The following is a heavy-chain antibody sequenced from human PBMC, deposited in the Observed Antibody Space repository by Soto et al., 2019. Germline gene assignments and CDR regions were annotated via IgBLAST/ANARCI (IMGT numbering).Heavy chain of an antibody. D-gene: IGHD3-10*02. V-gene: IGHV3-30-3*01. CDR1: GFTFSNYA. CDR3: TSCWDGYDWGDAVDI. J-gene: IGHJ3*02. CDR2: ILNDGTNK. Sequence: QVQLVESGGGVVQPGRSLRLSCAASGFTFSNYAMHWVRQAPGKGLEWVANILNDGTNKNYADSVKGRFTISRDNSQNTLYLQMNTLRLEDTAVYYCTSCWDGYDWGDAVDIWGQGTLVRVSS.